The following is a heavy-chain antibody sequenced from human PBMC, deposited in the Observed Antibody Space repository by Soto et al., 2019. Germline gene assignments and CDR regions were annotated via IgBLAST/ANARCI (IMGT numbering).Heavy chain of an antibody. CDR2: ISHTGSA. J-gene: IGHJ6*02. CDR1: GGSISDNDYY. D-gene: IGHD3-22*01. CDR3: ARHRVDSSGYYYGYYGMDV. V-gene: IGHV4-39*01. Sequence: ETLSLTCTVSGGSISDNDYYWRWIRQPPGKGLEWIGTISHTGSAYHNPSLESRVAISVDTSKNQFSLKLSSVTAADTAVYYCARHRVDSSGYYYGYYGMDVWGQGTTVTVSS.